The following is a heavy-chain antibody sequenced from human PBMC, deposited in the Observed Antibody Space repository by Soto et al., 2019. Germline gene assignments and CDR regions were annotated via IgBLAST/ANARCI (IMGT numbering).Heavy chain of an antibody. D-gene: IGHD4-4*01. CDR3: AKGVTYYHYYGMDV. CDR2: ISYDETNT. J-gene: IGHJ6*02. V-gene: IGHV3-30*18. Sequence: QVQLVESGGGVVQPGRSLRLSCAASGFTFNTYGMHWVRQAPGKGLEWVAVISYDETNTYYADSVKGRFTISRDKSKSTLYLQMNSLTVEDTAGYYCAKGVTYYHYYGMDVWGQGTTVTVSS. CDR1: GFTFNTYG.